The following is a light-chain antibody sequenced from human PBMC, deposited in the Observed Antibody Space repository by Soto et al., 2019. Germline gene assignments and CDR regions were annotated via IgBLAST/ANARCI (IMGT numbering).Light chain of an antibody. CDR1: QRISSW. Sequence: DIQMTQSPSTLSAAVGDRVTITCRAIQRISSWMAWYQQKPGKAPKLLIYKASSLESGVPSRFSGSGSGTAFTLTISSLQTHDVATYYGHQDDSYPPTFGGGTNMELK. J-gene: IGKJ4*01. CDR2: KAS. CDR3: HQDDSYPPT. V-gene: IGKV1-5*03.